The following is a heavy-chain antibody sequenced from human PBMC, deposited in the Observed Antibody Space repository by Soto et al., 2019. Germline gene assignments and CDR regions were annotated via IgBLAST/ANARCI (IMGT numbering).Heavy chain of an antibody. V-gene: IGHV1-18*01. J-gene: IGHJ6*02. CDR2: ISAYNGNT. CDR3: ARDVTIFGVVIIGYYYYGMDV. D-gene: IGHD3-3*01. Sequence: GASVKGACKAAGYTLTGYGISWVRQDHGQGLEWMGWISAYNGNTNYAQKLQGRVTMTTDTSTSTAYMELRSLRSDDTAVYYCARDVTIFGVVIIGYYYYGMDVWGQGTTVTVS. CDR1: GYTLTGYG.